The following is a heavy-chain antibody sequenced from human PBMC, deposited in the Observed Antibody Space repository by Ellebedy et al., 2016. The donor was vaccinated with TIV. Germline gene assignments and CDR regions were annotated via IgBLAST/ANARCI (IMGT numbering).Heavy chain of an antibody. CDR3: AFGNAVVTRSFYYYAMDV. D-gene: IGHD4-23*01. V-gene: IGHV3-74*01. J-gene: IGHJ6*02. CDR1: GFTLSSHW. CDR2: INRDGTTT. Sequence: GESLKISCAASGFTLSSHWMHWVRQAPGKGLVWVSRINRDGTTTSYADSVKGRFIISRDNAKNTLYLQMNSLRAEDTAVYYCAFGNAVVTRSFYYYAMDVWGQGTTVTVSS.